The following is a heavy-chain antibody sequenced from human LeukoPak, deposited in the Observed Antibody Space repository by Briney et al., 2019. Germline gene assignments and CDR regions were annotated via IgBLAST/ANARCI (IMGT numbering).Heavy chain of an antibody. CDR2: ISYDGSNK. D-gene: IGHD2-8*01. J-gene: IGHJ4*02. Sequence: GRSLRLSCAASGFTFSSYGMHWVRQAPGKGLEWVAVISYDGSNKHYADSVKGRFTISRDNSKNTLYLQMNSLRAEDTAVYYCASEEMATLLFDYWGQGTLVTVSS. V-gene: IGHV3-30*03. CDR1: GFTFSSYG. CDR3: ASEEMATLLFDY.